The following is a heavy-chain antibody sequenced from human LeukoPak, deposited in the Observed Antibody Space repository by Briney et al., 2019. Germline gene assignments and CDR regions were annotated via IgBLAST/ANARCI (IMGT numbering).Heavy chain of an antibody. D-gene: IGHD3-22*01. Sequence: GSLRLSCAASGFTFSSYAMSWVRQAPGKGLEWVSAISGSGGSTYYADSVKGRFTISRDNSKNTLYLQMNSLRAEDTAVYYCAKALAPITMIVVDLDYWGQGTLVTVSS. J-gene: IGHJ4*02. CDR1: GFTFSSYA. CDR3: AKALAPITMIVVDLDY. CDR2: ISGSGGST. V-gene: IGHV3-23*01.